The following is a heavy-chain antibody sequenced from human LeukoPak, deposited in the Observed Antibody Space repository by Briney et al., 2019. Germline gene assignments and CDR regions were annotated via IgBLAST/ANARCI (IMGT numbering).Heavy chain of an antibody. CDR1: GYTFTNYI. D-gene: IGHD2-21*02. CDR2: ISAYNGNT. CDR3: ARVAPYCGGDCNFDY. V-gene: IGHV1-18*01. Sequence: GASVKVSCKASGYTFTNYIIHWVRQAPGQGLEWMGWISAYNGNTNYAQNLQGRVTMTTDTVTNTAYMELKTLRSDDTAVYYCARVAPYCGGDCNFDYWGQGTLVTVSS. J-gene: IGHJ4*02.